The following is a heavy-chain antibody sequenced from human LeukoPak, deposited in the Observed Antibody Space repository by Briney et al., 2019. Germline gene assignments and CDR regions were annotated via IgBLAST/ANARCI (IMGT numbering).Heavy chain of an antibody. V-gene: IGHV3-23*01. CDR3: AKLSGSYYSGPFDY. D-gene: IGHD1-26*01. J-gene: IGHJ4*02. CDR2: ISGSGGST. Sequence: PGGSLRLSCAASGFTFSSYAMSWVRQAPGKGLEWVSAISGSGGSTYYADSVKGRFTISRDSSKNTLYLQMNSLRAEDTAVYYCAKLSGSYYSGPFDYWGQGTLATVSS. CDR1: GFTFSSYA.